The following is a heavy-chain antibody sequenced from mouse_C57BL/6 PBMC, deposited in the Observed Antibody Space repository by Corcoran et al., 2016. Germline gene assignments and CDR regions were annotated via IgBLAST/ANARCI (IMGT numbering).Heavy chain of an antibody. CDR2: IFPGSGST. Sequence: QVQLQQSGPELVKPGASVKISCKASGYTFTDYYINWVKQRPGQGLEWIGWIFPGSGSTYYNEKFKGKATLTVDKSSSTAYMLLGSLTSEDSAVYFCARPSDYYGSSYWYFDVWGTGTTVTVSS. D-gene: IGHD1-1*01. CDR3: ARPSDYYGSSYWYFDV. V-gene: IGHV1-75*01. J-gene: IGHJ1*03. CDR1: GYTFTDYY.